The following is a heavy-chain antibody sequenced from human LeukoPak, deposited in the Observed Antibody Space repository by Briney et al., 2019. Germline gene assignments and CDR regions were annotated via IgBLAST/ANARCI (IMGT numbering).Heavy chain of an antibody. Sequence: PGGSLRLSCAASGFTFSSYRMSWVRQAPGKGLEWVANIKQDGSEKYYVDSEKGRFTISRDNAKNSLYLQMNSLRAEDTAVYYCARGLVRGVLWGQGTLVTVSS. V-gene: IGHV3-7*01. CDR3: ARGLVRGVL. CDR1: GFTFSSYR. CDR2: IKQDGSEK. J-gene: IGHJ4*02. D-gene: IGHD3-10*01.